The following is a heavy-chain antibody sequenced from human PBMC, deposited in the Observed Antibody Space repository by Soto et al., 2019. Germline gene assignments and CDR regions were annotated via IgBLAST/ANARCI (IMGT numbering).Heavy chain of an antibody. CDR1: GGSISSSSYY. CDR3: ARHSDRRYYYYYGMDV. CDR2: IYYSGST. Sequence: SETLSLTCTVSGGSISSSSYYWCWIRQPPGKGLEWIGSIYYSGSTYYNPSLKSRVTISVDTSKNQFSLKLSSVTAADTAVYYCARHSDRRYYYYYGMDVWGQGTTVTVSS. V-gene: IGHV4-39*01. J-gene: IGHJ6*02. D-gene: IGHD1-26*01.